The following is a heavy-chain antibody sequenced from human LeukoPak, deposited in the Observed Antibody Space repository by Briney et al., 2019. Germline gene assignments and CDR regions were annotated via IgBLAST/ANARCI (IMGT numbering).Heavy chain of an antibody. V-gene: IGHV3-30*18. D-gene: IGHD3-10*01. J-gene: IGHJ4*02. CDR1: GFTFSSYG. CDR2: ISYDGSNK. Sequence: GGSLRLSCAASGFTFSSYGMHWVRQAPGKGLEWVAVISYDGSNKYYADSVKGRFTISRDNSKNTLYLQMNRLRAEDTAVYYCAKTVFRITMVRGVAFDYWGQGTLVTVSS. CDR3: AKTVFRITMVRGVAFDY.